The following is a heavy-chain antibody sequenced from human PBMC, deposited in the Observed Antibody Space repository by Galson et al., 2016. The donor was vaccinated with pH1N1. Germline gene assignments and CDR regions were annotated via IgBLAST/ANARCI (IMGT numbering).Heavy chain of an antibody. CDR3: ARDKGSLDY. CDR1: GYTFSNYG. V-gene: IGHV1-18*01. Sequence: SVKVSCKASGYTFSNYGINWVRQAPGQGLEWMGWISAYDGNTNYAQNLQGRVTMTTDTSTTTVSMEVRSLRYDDTAVYYCARDKGSLDYWGQGTLVTVSS. D-gene: IGHD6-13*01. CDR2: ISAYDGNT. J-gene: IGHJ4*02.